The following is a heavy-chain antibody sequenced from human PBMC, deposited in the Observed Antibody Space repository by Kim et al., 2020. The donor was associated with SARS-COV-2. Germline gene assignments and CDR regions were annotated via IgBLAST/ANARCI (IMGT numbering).Heavy chain of an antibody. CDR3: ARHSRNSNSNWFDP. CDR2: IYYSWST. CDR1: GGSISSSSYY. Sequence: SETLSLTCTVSGGSISSSSYYWGWIRQPPGKGLEWIGSIYYSWSTYYNPSLKSRVTISVDTSKNQFSLKLSSVTAADTAVYYCARHSRNSNSNWFDPWGQGTLVTVSS. V-gene: IGHV4-39*01. J-gene: IGHJ5*02. D-gene: IGHD4-4*01.